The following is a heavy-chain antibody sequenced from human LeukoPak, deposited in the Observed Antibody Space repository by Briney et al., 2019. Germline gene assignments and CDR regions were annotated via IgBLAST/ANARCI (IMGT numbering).Heavy chain of an antibody. Sequence: GGSLRLSCAASGFTVSSNYMSWVRQAPGKGLEWVSVIYSGGSTYYADSVKGRFTISRDNSKNTLYLQMNSLRAEDTAVHYCARIVGATYEVDYWGQGTLVTVSS. D-gene: IGHD1-26*01. CDR2: IYSGGST. CDR1: GFTVSSNY. V-gene: IGHV3-66*01. J-gene: IGHJ4*02. CDR3: ARIVGATYEVDY.